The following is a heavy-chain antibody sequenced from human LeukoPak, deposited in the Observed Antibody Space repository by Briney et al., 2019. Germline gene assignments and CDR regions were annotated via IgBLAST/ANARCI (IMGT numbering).Heavy chain of an antibody. CDR2: IVVGSGNT. D-gene: IGHD5-24*01. CDR3: ARGGFVPGRDGYID. V-gene: IGHV1-58*02. Sequence: SVKVSCKASGFTFTSSAMQWVRQARGQRLEWIGWIVVGSGNTNYAQKFQGRVTITTDESTSTAYMELSSLRSEDTAVYYCARGGFVPGRDGYIDWGQGTLVTVSS. CDR1: GFTFTSSA. J-gene: IGHJ4*02.